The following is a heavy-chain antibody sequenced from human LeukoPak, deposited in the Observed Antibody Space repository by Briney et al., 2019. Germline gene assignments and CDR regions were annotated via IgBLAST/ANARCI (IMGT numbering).Heavy chain of an antibody. Sequence: KPSETLSLTCTVSGGSISSSSSYWGWIRQPPGKGLEWIGSIYYSGSTYYNPSLKSRVTISVDTSKNQFSLKLSCVTAADTAVYYCARDLGYSSSWCWFDPWGQGTLVTVSS. V-gene: IGHV4-39*07. D-gene: IGHD6-13*01. CDR1: GGSISSSSSY. J-gene: IGHJ5*02. CDR2: IYYSGST. CDR3: ARDLGYSSSWCWFDP.